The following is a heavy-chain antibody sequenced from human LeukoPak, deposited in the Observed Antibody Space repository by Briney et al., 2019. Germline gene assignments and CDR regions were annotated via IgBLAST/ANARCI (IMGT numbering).Heavy chain of an antibody. CDR3: ARDLGVPVFFN. D-gene: IGHD3-10*01. CDR2: INPNSGGT. V-gene: IGHV1-2*02. Sequence: ASVKVSCKTSGYTFTDYYIHWVRQAPGQGLEWMGWINPNSGGTNYAQKFQGRVTMTRDTSISTAYMELSRLRSDDTAVYYCARDLGVPVFFNWGQGTLVTVSS. CDR1: GYTFTDYY. J-gene: IGHJ4*02.